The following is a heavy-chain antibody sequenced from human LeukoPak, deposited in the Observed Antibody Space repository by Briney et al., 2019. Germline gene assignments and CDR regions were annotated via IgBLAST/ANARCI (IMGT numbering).Heavy chain of an antibody. D-gene: IGHD6-13*01. CDR2: INPSGGST. CDR1: GYTFTSYY. V-gene: IGHV1-46*04. Sequence: GASVKVSCKASGYTFTSYYMHWVRQAPGQGLEWMGIINPSGGSTSYADSVKGRFTISRDNAKNTVYLQMSSLRAEDTAVYYCTTMNIATAPDSWGQGTLVSVSS. J-gene: IGHJ1*01. CDR3: TTMNIATAPDS.